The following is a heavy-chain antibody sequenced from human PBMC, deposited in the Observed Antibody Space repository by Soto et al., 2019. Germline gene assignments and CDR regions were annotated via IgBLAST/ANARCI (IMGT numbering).Heavy chain of an antibody. CDR3: ARAEDYYGSGSESYGMDV. CDR1: GFTFSSYS. J-gene: IGHJ6*02. CDR2: ISSSSSYI. Sequence: GGSLRLSCAASGFTFSSYSMNWVRQAPGEGVEWVSSISSSSSYIYYADSVKGRFTISRDNAKNSLYLQMNSLRAEDTAVYYCARAEDYYGSGSESYGMDVWGQGTTVTVSS. D-gene: IGHD3-10*01. V-gene: IGHV3-21*01.